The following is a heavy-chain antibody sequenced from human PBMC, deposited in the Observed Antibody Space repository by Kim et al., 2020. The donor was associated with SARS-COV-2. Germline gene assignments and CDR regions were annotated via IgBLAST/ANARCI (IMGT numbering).Heavy chain of an antibody. CDR3: ARLKRYYYDSSGYTY. CDR1: GGTFSSYA. J-gene: IGHJ4*02. D-gene: IGHD3-22*01. Sequence: SVKVSCKASGGTFSSYAISWVRQAPGQGLEWMGGIIPIFGTANYAQKFQGRVTITADESTSTAYMELSSLRSEDTAVYYCARLKRYYYDSSGYTYWGQGTLVTVSS. CDR2: IIPIFGTA. V-gene: IGHV1-69*13.